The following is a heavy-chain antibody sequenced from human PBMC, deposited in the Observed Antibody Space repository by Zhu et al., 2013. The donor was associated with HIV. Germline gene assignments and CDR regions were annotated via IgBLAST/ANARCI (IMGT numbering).Heavy chain of an antibody. CDR3: ARDERALDV. CDR2: FSPYGGAT. D-gene: IGHD6-25*01. CDR1: GYTFTGHY. J-gene: IGHJ3*01. Sequence: AQLVQSGAEVKKPGASVKVSCKASGYTFTGHYIHWVRQAPGQGLEWMGWFSPYGGATNYAQKFQGRVSMTGDTTIHTAYMQLNRLVYDDTAVYYCARDERALDVWGQGTMVTVSS. V-gene: IGHV1-2*02.